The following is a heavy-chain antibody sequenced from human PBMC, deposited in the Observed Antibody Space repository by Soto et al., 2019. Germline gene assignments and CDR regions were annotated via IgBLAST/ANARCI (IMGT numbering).Heavy chain of an antibody. J-gene: IGHJ4*02. V-gene: IGHV3-9*01. CDR3: AKENWNYGYY. CDR1: GFTFDDYA. CDR2: ISWNSGSI. D-gene: IGHD1-7*01. Sequence: EVQLVESGGGLVQPGRSLRLSCAASGFTFDDYAMHWVRQAPGKGLEWVSGISWNSGSIGYADSVKGRFTISRDNAKNSLYLQMNSLRAEDTALYYCAKENWNYGYYWGQGTLVTVSS.